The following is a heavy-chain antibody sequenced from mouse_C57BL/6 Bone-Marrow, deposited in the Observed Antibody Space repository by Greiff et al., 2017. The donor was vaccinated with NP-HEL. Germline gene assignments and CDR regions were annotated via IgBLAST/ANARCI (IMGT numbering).Heavy chain of an antibody. CDR1: GYTFTDYN. CDR3: ARRGTTVVAPYYFDY. J-gene: IGHJ2*01. Sequence: VQLKQSGPELVKPGASVKIPCKASGYTFTDYNMDWVKQSHGKSLEWIGDINPNNGGTIYNQKFKGKATLTVDKSSSTAYMELRSLTSEDTAVYYCARRGTTVVAPYYFDYWGQGTTLTVSS. D-gene: IGHD1-1*01. V-gene: IGHV1-18*01. CDR2: INPNNGGT.